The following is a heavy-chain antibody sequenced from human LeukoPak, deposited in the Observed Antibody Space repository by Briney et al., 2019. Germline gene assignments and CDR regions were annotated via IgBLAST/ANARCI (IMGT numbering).Heavy chain of an antibody. V-gene: IGHV4-59*08. D-gene: IGHD3-3*01. CDR3: ARHWGGYFYDAFDI. CDR2: IYYSGST. CDR1: GGSISSYY. Sequence: PSETLSLTCTVSGGSISSYYWSWIRQPPGKGLEWIGYIYYSGSTNHNPSLKSRVTISVERSKNQFSLKLRSVTAADTAVYYCARHWGGYFYDAFDIWGQGTMVTVSS. J-gene: IGHJ3*02.